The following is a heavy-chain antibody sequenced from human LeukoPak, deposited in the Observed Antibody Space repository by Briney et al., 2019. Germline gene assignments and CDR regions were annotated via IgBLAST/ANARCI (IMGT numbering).Heavy chain of an antibody. CDR1: GFTFNISA. Sequence: GGSLRLSCAASGFTFNISAMSWVRQAPGKGLKWVSLITGSGANTFYADSVKGRFTISRDNSKNTLYLQMNSLRAEDTAVYYCAKGSMAGGYGYWGQGTLVTVSS. CDR2: ITGSGANT. CDR3: AKGSMAGGYGY. D-gene: IGHD6-6*01. V-gene: IGHV3-23*01. J-gene: IGHJ4*02.